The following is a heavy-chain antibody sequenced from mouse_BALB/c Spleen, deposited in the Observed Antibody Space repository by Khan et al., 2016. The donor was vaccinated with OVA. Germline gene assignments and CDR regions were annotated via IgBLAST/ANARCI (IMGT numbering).Heavy chain of an antibody. CDR2: ISSPATYT. D-gene: IGHD1-2*01. CDR3: GNGNDGGCAY. V-gene: IGHV5-9-1*01. J-gene: IGHJ3*01. CDR1: GFTFSSFV. Sequence: EVELVESGGGLVEPGGSLKLSCGASGFTFSSFVMSWVRQTPEQRLEWVATISSPATYTYYPASVKGRFTISRDNAKKTLYLQMNSLRSDDTAIYYGGNGNDGGCAYWGQGTLVTVST.